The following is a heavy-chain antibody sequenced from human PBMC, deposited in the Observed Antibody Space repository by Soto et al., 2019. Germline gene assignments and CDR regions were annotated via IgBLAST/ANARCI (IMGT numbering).Heavy chain of an antibody. CDR2: ISCSGDST. J-gene: IGHJ4*02. CDR3: AKDGQELAKEGTNFDY. V-gene: IGHV3-23*01. CDR1: GFTFSRYA. D-gene: IGHD1-1*01. Sequence: EVHLLESGGGLVQPGGSLRLSCAASGFTFSRYAMSWVRQAPGKGLEWVSAISCSGDSTYYGDSVKGRFTISRDNSKNPLDLQMNSLRDEDTAVYYCAKDGQELAKEGTNFDYWGQGTLVTVRS.